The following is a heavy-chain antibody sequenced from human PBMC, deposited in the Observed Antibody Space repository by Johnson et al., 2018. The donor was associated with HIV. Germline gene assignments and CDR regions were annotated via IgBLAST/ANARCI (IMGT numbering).Heavy chain of an antibody. CDR1: GFTFSSYA. J-gene: IGHJ3*02. V-gene: IGHV3-30-3*01. D-gene: IGHD5-18*01. CDR3: TTDPQRGYSYGYATFDI. Sequence: QVQLVESGGGVVQPGRSLRLSCAASGFTFSSYAMHWVRQAPGNGLEWVAVISSDGSNKYYADSVKGRFTISRDDSKNTLYLQMNSLKTEDTALYYCTTDPQRGYSYGYATFDIWGHGTMVTVSS. CDR2: ISSDGSNK.